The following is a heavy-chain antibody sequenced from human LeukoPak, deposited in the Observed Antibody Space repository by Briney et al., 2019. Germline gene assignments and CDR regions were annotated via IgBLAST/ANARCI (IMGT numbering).Heavy chain of an antibody. J-gene: IGHJ4*02. Sequence: GGSLRLSCAASGLTFSNYAMSWVRQAPGKGLEWVSAISGRGGSIHYADSVKGRFTISRDNSKNTLYLQMNSLRAEVTAVYYCATDPPYYYDSSGYFGYWGQGTLVTVSS. CDR3: ATDPPYYYDSSGYFGY. CDR2: ISGRGGSI. CDR1: GLTFSNYA. V-gene: IGHV3-23*01. D-gene: IGHD3-22*01.